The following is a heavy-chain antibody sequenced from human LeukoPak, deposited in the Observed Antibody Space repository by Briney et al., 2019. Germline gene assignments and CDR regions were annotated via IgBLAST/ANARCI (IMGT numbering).Heavy chain of an antibody. CDR1: GFTLSSYE. CDR2: ISSRGSNN. V-gene: IGHV3-48*03. Sequence: PGGSLRLSCAASGFTLSSYEMSWLRQAAGKGGEWVSYISSRGSNNYYTDCVKGGLNIYRDNAKDSLYLQMNSLAAEDTAVYYCARVGYYYYMDVWGKGTTVTISS. CDR3: ARVGYYYYMDV. J-gene: IGHJ6*03.